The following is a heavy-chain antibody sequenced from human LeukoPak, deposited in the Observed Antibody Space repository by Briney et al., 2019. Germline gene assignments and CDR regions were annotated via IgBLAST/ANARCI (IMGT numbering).Heavy chain of an antibody. CDR1: GYTFTSYG. CDR2: ISAYNGNT. D-gene: IGHD6-6*01. J-gene: IGHJ4*02. Sequence: ASVKVSCKASGYTFTSYGISWVRQAPGQGLEWMGWISAYNGNTNYAQKLQGRVTMTTDTSTSTAYMELRSLRFDDTAVYYCAREELVRYYFDYXGQGTLVTVSX. CDR3: AREELVRYYFDY. V-gene: IGHV1-18*01.